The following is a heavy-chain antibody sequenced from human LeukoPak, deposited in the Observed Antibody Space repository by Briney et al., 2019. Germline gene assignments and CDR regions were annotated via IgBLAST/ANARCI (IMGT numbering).Heavy chain of an antibody. CDR1: GFTFSNFG. D-gene: IGHD6-13*01. Sequence: GGSLRLSCAASGFTFSNFGMSWVRQAPEKGLEWVSSVTISGDNAYYAESVKGRFTISRDNSKGTLYLLMSSLRADDTAVYYCARRLYAAGLYYFDYWGQGTLVTVSS. CDR2: VTISGDNA. CDR3: ARRLYAAGLYYFDY. J-gene: IGHJ4*02. V-gene: IGHV3-23*01.